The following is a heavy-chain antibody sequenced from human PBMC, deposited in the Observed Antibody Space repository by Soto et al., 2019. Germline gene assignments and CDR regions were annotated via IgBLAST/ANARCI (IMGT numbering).Heavy chain of an antibody. J-gene: IGHJ6*02. CDR1: GYSFTSYW. Sequence: PGESLKISCKGSGYSFTSYWIGWVRQMPGKGLEWMGIIYPGDSDTRYSPSFQGQVTISADKSISTAYLQWSSLKASDTAMYYCASLSSGCPLRYYLMDFWGQRTSVTVSS. CDR3: ASLSSGCPLRYYLMDF. V-gene: IGHV5-51*01. CDR2: IYPGDSDT. D-gene: IGHD6-19*01.